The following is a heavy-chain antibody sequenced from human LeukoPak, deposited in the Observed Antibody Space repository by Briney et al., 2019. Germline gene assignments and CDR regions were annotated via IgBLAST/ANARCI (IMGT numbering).Heavy chain of an antibody. V-gene: IGHV3-33*01. J-gene: IGHJ6*04. CDR2: IGYDGSKK. Sequence: PGRSLRFSCAASGFTFSGYGIHWVRQAPGKGLEWVAVIGYDGSKKYYADSVKGRFTISRDNSKNTLYLHMNSLRVEDTAVYYCARDRGGYCSGGTCYPGLLSYSMDVWGKGTTVTVSS. CDR3: ARDRGGYCSGGTCYPGLLSYSMDV. CDR1: GFTFSGYG. D-gene: IGHD2-15*01.